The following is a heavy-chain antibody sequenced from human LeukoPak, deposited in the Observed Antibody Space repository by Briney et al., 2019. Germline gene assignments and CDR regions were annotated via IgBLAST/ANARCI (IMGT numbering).Heavy chain of an antibody. J-gene: IGHJ3*02. Sequence: PGGSLRLSCAASGFTFSNYGMNWVRQAPGKGLEWVSSISSSSNYIYYADSVKGRFTISRNNAKNSLYLQMNSLRAEDTAVYYCARDRIIYGDYGDAFDIWGQGTMVTVSS. V-gene: IGHV3-21*01. D-gene: IGHD4-17*01. CDR1: GFTFSNYG. CDR2: ISSSSNYI. CDR3: ARDRIIYGDYGDAFDI.